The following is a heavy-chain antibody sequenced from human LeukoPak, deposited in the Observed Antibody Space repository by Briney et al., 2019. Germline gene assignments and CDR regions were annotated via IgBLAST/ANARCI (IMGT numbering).Heavy chain of an antibody. J-gene: IGHJ6*04. CDR2: FSGSGYST. Sequence: GGSLRLSCAASGFSFNSYAMSWVRQAPGKGLEWVSTFSGSGYSTYYADSVKGRFTISRDTSKNTLYLQMNSLRAEDTAVYYCAKEVATGDYYYYGMDVWGKGTTVTVSS. D-gene: IGHD7-27*01. CDR1: GFSFNSYA. CDR3: AKEVATGDYYYYGMDV. V-gene: IGHV3-23*01.